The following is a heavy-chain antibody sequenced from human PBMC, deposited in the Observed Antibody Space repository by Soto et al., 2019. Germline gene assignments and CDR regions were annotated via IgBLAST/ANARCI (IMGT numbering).Heavy chain of an antibody. CDR3: AKDRGVAVVVTTGGAFDL. V-gene: IGHV3-23*01. CDR2: ISGSGVST. CDR1: EFTFSSYA. Sequence: EVQLLESGGGLVHPGGSLRLSCEVSEFTFSSYAMSWVRQAPGKGLEWVSTISGSGVSTYYGDSVKGRFTISRDNSKNTLYLQMNSLRVEDTAMYYCAKDRGVAVVVTTGGAFDLWGQGTMVTVSS. D-gene: IGHD3-22*01. J-gene: IGHJ3*01.